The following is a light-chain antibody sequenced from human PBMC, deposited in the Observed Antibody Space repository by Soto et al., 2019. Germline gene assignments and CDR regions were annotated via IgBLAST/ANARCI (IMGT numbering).Light chain of an antibody. J-gene: IGKJ1*01. Sequence: DIQMTQSPSTLSASVGDTVTITCRASQSVSTWLAWYQQTPGNAPKLLMYDASTLESGAPARFSGSGSGTEFTLTISSLQPEDFATYHCQEYKTWTFGQGTKVDIK. CDR1: QSVSTW. CDR2: DAS. CDR3: QEYKTWT. V-gene: IGKV1-5*01.